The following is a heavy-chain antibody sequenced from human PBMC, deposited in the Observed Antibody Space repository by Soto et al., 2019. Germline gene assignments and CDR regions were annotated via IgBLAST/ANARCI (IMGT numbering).Heavy chain of an antibody. D-gene: IGHD4-4*01. Sequence: GGSLRLSCAASGFTFSSYSMNWVRQAPGKGLEWVSYISSSSSTIYYADSVKGRFTISRDNAKNSLYLQMNSLRDEDTAVYYCAKVVSMTTVADCFDYWGQGTLVTVSS. CDR3: AKVVSMTTVADCFDY. CDR2: ISSSSSTI. CDR1: GFTFSSYS. V-gene: IGHV3-48*02. J-gene: IGHJ4*02.